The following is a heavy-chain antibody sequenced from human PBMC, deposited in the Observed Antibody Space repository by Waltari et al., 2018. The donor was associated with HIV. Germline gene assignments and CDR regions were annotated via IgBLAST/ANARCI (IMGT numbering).Heavy chain of an antibody. J-gene: IGHJ3*01. V-gene: IGHV3-9*01. CDR2: ISYNSGST. D-gene: IGHD3-9*01. CDR1: GIAIDDYA. Sequence: EVQLVDSGGGLVQPGSSLRLSCAGSGIAIDDYAMHWVRQRPGRGLEWVSAISYNSGSTAYADSVRGRVTVSRDNYKNSVYLQMDSLRPEYTAFYFCAKDHGVYWRRDDIYFDGWGRGTKVTVSS. CDR3: AKDHGVYWRRDDIYFDG.